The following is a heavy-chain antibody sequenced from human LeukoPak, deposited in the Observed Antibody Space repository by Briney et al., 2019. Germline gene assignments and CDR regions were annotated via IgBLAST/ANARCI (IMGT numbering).Heavy chain of an antibody. CDR2: IYTSGST. V-gene: IGHV4-61*02. J-gene: IGHJ4*02. CDR1: GGSISSGSYY. D-gene: IGHD6-13*01. Sequence: SETLSLTCTGSGGSISSGSYYWSWIRQPAGKGLEWIGRIYTSGSTNYNPSLKSRVTISVDTSKNQFSLKLSSVTAADTAVYYCARGGVAADLYYFDYWGQGTLVTVSS. CDR3: ARGGVAADLYYFDY.